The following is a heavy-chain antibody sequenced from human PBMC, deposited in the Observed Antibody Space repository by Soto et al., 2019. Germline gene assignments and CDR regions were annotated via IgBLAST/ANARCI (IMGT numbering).Heavy chain of an antibody. CDR3: AKGMGMGTTWTFDY. J-gene: IGHJ4*02. D-gene: IGHD1-1*01. V-gene: IGHV3-23*01. Sequence: PGGSLRLSCSSSGFTFTTCAMNWVRQAPGKGLEWVSGISNSGDRTNYADSVKGRFTISRDSSKNTLYLQMSRLRADDTAKYYCAKGMGMGTTWTFDYWGQGVLVTVSS. CDR1: GFTFTTCA. CDR2: ISNSGDRT.